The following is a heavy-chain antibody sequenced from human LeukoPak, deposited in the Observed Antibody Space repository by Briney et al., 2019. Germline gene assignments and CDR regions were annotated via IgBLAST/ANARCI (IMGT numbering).Heavy chain of an antibody. CDR3: ARDMSGSYSSPTLDY. D-gene: IGHD1-26*01. CDR2: INPNSGGT. J-gene: IGHJ4*02. Sequence: ASVKVSCKASGYTFTSYDINWVRQATGQGLEWMGWINPNSGGTNYAQKFQGRVTMTRDTSISTAYMELSRLRSDDTAVYYCARDMSGSYSSPTLDYWGQGTLVTVSS. V-gene: IGHV1-2*02. CDR1: GYTFTSYD.